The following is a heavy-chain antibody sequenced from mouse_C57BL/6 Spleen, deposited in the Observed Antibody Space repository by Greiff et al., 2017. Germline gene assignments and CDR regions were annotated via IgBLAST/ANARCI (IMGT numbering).Heavy chain of an antibody. CDR1: GYTFTDYY. CDR3: ARSPAYYSNYVY. CDR2: INPNNGGT. D-gene: IGHD2-5*01. V-gene: IGHV1-26*01. J-gene: IGHJ2*01. Sequence: EVQLQQSGPELVKPGASVKISCKASGYTFTDYYMNWVKQSHGKSLEWIGDINPNNGGTSYNQKFKGKATLTVDKSSSTAYMELRSLTSEDSAVYYCARSPAYYSNYVYWGQGTTLTVSS.